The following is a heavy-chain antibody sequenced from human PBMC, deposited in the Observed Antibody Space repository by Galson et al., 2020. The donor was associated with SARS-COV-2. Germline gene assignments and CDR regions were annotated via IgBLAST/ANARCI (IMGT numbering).Heavy chain of an antibody. CDR2: INPASGVA. V-gene: IGHV1-2*02. J-gene: IGHJ4*02. Sequence: ASVKVSCKASGYPFSDFFIHWVRQAPGQGLEWMGWINPASGVAKFAERFEGRVTMTRDRSIDTTYIEVSGLTSDDTAGYYCARDRVSTMIRDEFDFWGQGTLVTVSS. CDR3: ARDRVSTMIRDEFDF. CDR1: GYPFSDFF. D-gene: IGHD3-10*01.